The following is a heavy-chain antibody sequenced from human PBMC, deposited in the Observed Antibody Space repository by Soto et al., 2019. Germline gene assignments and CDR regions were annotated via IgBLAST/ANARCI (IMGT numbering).Heavy chain of an antibody. V-gene: IGHV2-5*02. D-gene: IGHD6-6*01. CDR2: IYWDDDK. CDR3: AHDSSGYFGLDF. CDR1: GFSLSSRGVG. Sequence: QITLKESGPPLVKPTQTLTLTCIFSGFSLSSRGVGVAWIRQPPGKALEGLALIYWDDDKRYSPSLKSRLIITKDTSKNQVVLTMTNMDPADTATYYCAHDSSGYFGLDFWGQGTTVTVSS. J-gene: IGHJ6*02.